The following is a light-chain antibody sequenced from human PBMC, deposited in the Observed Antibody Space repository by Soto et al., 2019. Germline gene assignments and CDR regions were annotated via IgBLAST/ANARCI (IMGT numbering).Light chain of an antibody. CDR1: MRDVGAYNL. V-gene: IGLV2-14*01. Sequence: QSVLTQPPSASGSPGQSVTISCAGTMRDVGAYNLVSWYQQHPGRAPQLIIYEVRNRPSGISFRFSGSKSGNTASLTISGLQAEDETDYYCSSYTSKSSLIFGGGTKVTVL. CDR2: EVR. CDR3: SSYTSKSSLI. J-gene: IGLJ2*01.